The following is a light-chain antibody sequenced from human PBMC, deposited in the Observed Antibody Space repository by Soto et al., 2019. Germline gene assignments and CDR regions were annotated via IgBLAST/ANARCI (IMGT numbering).Light chain of an antibody. CDR3: QQYGRSSLLYT. Sequence: EIVLTQSPGTLSLSPGEGATLSCRASQSVTSNYLAWYQQKPGRAPRLLIYGASTRAAGVPDRFSGSGSGTDFTLTITRLEPEDFAVCYWQQYGRSSLLYTFGQGTKLGVK. CDR1: QSVTSNY. J-gene: IGKJ2*01. CDR2: GAS. V-gene: IGKV3-20*01.